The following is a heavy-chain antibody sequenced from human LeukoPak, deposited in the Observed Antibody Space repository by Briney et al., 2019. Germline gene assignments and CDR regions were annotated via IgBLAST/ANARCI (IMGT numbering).Heavy chain of an antibody. CDR1: GGSISSGGYY. D-gene: IGHD1-14*01. J-gene: IGHJ4*02. CDR2: IYYSGST. Sequence: PSETLSLTCTVSGGSISSGGYYWSWIRQHPGKGLEWIGYIYYSGSTYYNPSLKSRVTISVDTSKNQFSLKLSSVTAADTAVYYCARDLRTRGGHHNSFDYWGQGTLVTVSS. V-gene: IGHV4-31*03. CDR3: ARDLRTRGGHHNSFDY.